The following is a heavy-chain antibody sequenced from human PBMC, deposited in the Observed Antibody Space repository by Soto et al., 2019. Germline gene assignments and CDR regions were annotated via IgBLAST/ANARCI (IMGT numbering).Heavy chain of an antibody. CDR2: ILNDGSNR. CDR3: ARDDEYSGNGMDV. J-gene: IGHJ6*02. CDR1: GFTFSNYG. D-gene: IGHD3-10*01. Sequence: QVQLVESGGGVVQPGRSLRLSCAASGFTFSNYGMHWVRQAPGKGLEWVAVILNDGSNRYHADSVKDRFTISRDNWKNTLYLQMNSLRAEETAVYYCARDDEYSGNGMDVWGQGTTVTVS. V-gene: IGHV3-33*01.